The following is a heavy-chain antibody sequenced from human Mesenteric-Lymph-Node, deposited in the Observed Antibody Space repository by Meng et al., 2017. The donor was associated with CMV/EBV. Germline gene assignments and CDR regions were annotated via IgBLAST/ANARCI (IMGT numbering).Heavy chain of an antibody. D-gene: IGHD6-6*01. CDR2: IYYSGST. V-gene: IGHV4-61*01. CDR1: GGSVSSGSYY. Sequence: SETLSLTCTVSGGSVSSGSYYWSWIRQPPGKGLEWIGYIYYSGSTNYNPSLKSRVTISVDTSKNQFSLKLSSVTAADTAVYYCARQYSSSFPDYWGQGTLVTVSS. J-gene: IGHJ4*02. CDR3: ARQYSSSFPDY.